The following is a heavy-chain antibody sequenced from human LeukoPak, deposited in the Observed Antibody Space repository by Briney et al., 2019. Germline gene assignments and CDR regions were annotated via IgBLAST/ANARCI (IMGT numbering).Heavy chain of an antibody. CDR2: ISSNGGST. CDR3: ARVRRGSSWYSSAFDI. Sequence: GGSLRLSCAASGFTFSSYAMHWVRQAPGKGLEYVSAISSNGGSTYYANSVKGRFTISRDNSKNTLYLQMGSLRAEDMAVYYCARVRRGSSWYSSAFDIWGQGTMVTVSS. V-gene: IGHV3-64*01. D-gene: IGHD6-13*01. J-gene: IGHJ3*02. CDR1: GFTFSSYA.